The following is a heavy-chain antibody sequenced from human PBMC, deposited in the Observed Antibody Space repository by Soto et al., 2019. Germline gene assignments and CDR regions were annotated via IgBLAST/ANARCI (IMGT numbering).Heavy chain of an antibody. CDR3: AKGFWNYCAFDY. D-gene: IGHD1-7*01. CDR2: ISNDGSNK. CDR1: GFSFSTYG. Sequence: QVHLVESGGGVVQPGRSLRLSCAASGFSFSTYGMNWVRQAPGKGLEWVAFISNDGSNKYYADSVKGRCTISIYNSKNTRDLQMTNLRAEDTAVYYCAKGFWNYCAFDYWGQGTLVTVSS. J-gene: IGHJ4*02. V-gene: IGHV3-30*18.